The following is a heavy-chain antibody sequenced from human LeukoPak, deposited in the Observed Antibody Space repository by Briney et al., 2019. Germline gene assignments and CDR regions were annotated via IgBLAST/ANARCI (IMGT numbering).Heavy chain of an antibody. CDR2: ISYDGSNK. CDR3: AKGITMIVVVQPLFDY. J-gene: IGHJ4*02. Sequence: PGGSLRLSCAASGFTFSSYAMHWVRQAPGKGLEWVAVISYDGSNKYYADSVKGRFTISRDNSKNTLYLQMNSLRAEDTAVYYCAKGITMIVVVQPLFDYWGQGTLVTVSS. V-gene: IGHV3-30-3*01. CDR1: GFTFSSYA. D-gene: IGHD3-22*01.